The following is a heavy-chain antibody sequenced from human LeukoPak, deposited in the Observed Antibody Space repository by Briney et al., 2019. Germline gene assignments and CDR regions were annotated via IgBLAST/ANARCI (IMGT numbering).Heavy chain of an antibody. CDR1: GYSISSGYY. V-gene: IGHV4-38-2*02. Sequence: SETLSLTCTVSGYSISSGYYWGWIRQPPGKGLEWSGSIYHSGSTYYNPSLKSRVTISVDTSKNQFSLKLSSVTAADTAVYYCARDRIWGSGYSQYYFDYWGQGTLATVSS. CDR3: ARDRIWGSGYSQYYFDY. CDR2: IYHSGST. D-gene: IGHD3-22*01. J-gene: IGHJ4*02.